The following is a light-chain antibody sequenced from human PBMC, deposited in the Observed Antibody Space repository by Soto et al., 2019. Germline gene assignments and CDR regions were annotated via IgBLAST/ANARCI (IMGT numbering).Light chain of an antibody. Sequence: VMTQSPDTLSVSPGERATLSCRASETVRSNLAWYQQKPGQAPRLLIYGASSRATGIPDRFSGSGSGTDFTLTISRLEPEDFAVYYCQQYGSSPLTFGGGTKVDIK. V-gene: IGKV3-20*01. CDR3: QQYGSSPLT. CDR1: ETVRSN. J-gene: IGKJ4*01. CDR2: GAS.